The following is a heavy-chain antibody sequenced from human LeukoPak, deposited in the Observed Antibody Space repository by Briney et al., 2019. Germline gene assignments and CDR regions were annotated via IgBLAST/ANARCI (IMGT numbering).Heavy chain of an antibody. D-gene: IGHD3-9*01. Sequence: GGSLRLSCAASGFTFSNYWMIWVRQAPGKGLEWVGNIKQDGSEKRYADSVRGRFSISRDNAKNSLFLQMNSLRAEDTAVYYCAGADYDILTGYYIDYWGQGTLVTVSS. CDR3: AGADYDILTGYYIDY. CDR2: IKQDGSEK. J-gene: IGHJ4*02. CDR1: GFTFSNYW. V-gene: IGHV3-7*02.